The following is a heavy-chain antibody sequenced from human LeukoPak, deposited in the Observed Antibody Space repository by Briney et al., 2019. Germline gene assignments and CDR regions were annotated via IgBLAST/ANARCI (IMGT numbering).Heavy chain of an antibody. CDR3: ASSYGSGSYYKFLVAFDI. V-gene: IGHV1-2*02. J-gene: IGHJ3*02. Sequence: ASVKVSCKASGYTFTGYYMHWVRQAPGQGLEWMGWINPNSGSTNYAQKFQGRVTMTRDTSISTAYMELSRLRSDDTAVYYCASSYGSGSYYKFLVAFDIWGQGTMVTVSS. CDR1: GYTFTGYY. D-gene: IGHD3-10*01. CDR2: INPNSGST.